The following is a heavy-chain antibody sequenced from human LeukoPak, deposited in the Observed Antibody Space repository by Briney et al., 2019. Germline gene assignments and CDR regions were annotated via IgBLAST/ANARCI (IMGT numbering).Heavy chain of an antibody. Sequence: PGGSLRLSCAASGFTFSSYGMHWVRRAPGKGLEWVAVIWYDGSNKYYADSVKGRFTISRDNSKNTLYLQMNSLRAEDTAAYYCARDPPDYYDSSGYSDWGQGTLVTVSS. CDR3: ARDPPDYYDSSGYSD. V-gene: IGHV3-33*01. CDR2: IWYDGSNK. J-gene: IGHJ4*02. D-gene: IGHD3-22*01. CDR1: GFTFSSYG.